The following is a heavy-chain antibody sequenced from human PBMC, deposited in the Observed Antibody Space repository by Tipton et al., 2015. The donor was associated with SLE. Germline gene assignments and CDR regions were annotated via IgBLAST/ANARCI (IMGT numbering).Heavy chain of an antibody. V-gene: IGHV4-61*02. CDR3: ARDISSSSEGGYYYYYMDV. D-gene: IGHD6-6*01. CDR2: IHPSGST. CDR1: GDSISSGTYY. J-gene: IGHJ6*03. Sequence: TLSLTCTVFGDSISSGTYYWSWIRQPAGKGLEWIGRIHPSGSTNHNPSLRGRVTISVDTSKNQFSLKLSSVTAADTAVYYCARDISSSSEGGYYYYYMDVWGKGTTVTVSS.